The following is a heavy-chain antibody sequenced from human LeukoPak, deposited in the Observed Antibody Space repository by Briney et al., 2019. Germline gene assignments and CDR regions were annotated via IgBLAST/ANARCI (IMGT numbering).Heavy chain of an antibody. V-gene: IGHV1-69*13. CDR2: IIPIFGTA. CDR1: GGTFSSYA. CDR3: AARGIAVAGTFDY. D-gene: IGHD6-19*01. Sequence: ASVKVSCKASGGTFSSYAISWVRQAPGQGLEWMGGIIPIFGTANYAQKFQGRVTITADESTSTAYMELSSLRSEDTAVYCCAARGIAVAGTFDYWGQGTLVTVSS. J-gene: IGHJ4*02.